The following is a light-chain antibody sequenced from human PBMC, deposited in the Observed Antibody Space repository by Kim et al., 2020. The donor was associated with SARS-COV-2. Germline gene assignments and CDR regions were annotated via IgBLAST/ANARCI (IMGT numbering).Light chain of an antibody. CDR2: DNN. Sequence: QSVLTQPPSVSAAPGQKVTISCSGRSSNIGNNYVSWYQQLPGTAPKVLIYDNNIRPSGIPDRFSGYKSGTSATLGITGLQTGDEAGYYCGTWDSSLSAGVFGGGTQLTVL. J-gene: IGLJ3*02. CDR3: GTWDSSLSAGV. V-gene: IGLV1-51*01. CDR1: SSNIGNNY.